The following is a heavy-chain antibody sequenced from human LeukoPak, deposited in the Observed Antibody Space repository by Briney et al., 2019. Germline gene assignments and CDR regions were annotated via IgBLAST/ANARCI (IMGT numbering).Heavy chain of an antibody. CDR2: ISAYNGNT. D-gene: IGHD3-22*01. Sequence: ASVKVSCKASGYTFTSYGISWVRQAPGQGLDWMGWISAYNGNTNYAQKLQGRVTITTDTSTSTAYMELRSLRSDDTAVYYCARESPWYYDSSGYYYGNWFDPWGQGTLVTVSS. J-gene: IGHJ5*02. CDR1: GYTFTSYG. V-gene: IGHV1-18*01. CDR3: ARESPWYYDSSGYYYGNWFDP.